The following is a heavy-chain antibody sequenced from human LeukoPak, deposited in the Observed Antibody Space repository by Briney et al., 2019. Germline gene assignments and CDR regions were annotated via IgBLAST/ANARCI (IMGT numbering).Heavy chain of an antibody. Sequence: GGSLRLSCVASGFTFSSYWMSWVRQAPGKGLEWVAKIKQDGSGEYCLDSVKGRFTISRDNAKNSLYLQMNSLRAEDTAVYFCTTGYSSGWYNEGNYWGQGTLVTVSS. CDR2: IKQDGSGE. V-gene: IGHV3-7*01. J-gene: IGHJ4*02. CDR3: TTGYSSGWYNEGNY. CDR1: GFTFSSYW. D-gene: IGHD6-19*01.